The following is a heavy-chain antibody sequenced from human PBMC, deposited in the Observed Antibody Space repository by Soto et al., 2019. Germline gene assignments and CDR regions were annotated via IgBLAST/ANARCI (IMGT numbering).Heavy chain of an antibody. Sequence: PGGSLRLSCEVSGFTFSAYGMHWVRQAPGKGLEWVSSISWNSGNIGYADSVKGRFTTSRDNAKNSLYLQMNSLRPEDTALYYCVRSKGGYSHGTPLDYWGQGTLVTVSS. CDR2: ISWNSGNI. V-gene: IGHV3-9*01. CDR1: GFTFSAYG. J-gene: IGHJ4*02. CDR3: VRSKGGYSHGTPLDY. D-gene: IGHD5-18*01.